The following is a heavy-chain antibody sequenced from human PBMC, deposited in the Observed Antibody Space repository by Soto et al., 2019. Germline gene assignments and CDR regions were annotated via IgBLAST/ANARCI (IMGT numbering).Heavy chain of an antibody. CDR1: RNTLSSYA. CDR2: IIPILGTT. V-gene: IGHV1-69*11. CDR3: ARGYQPILPYDF. D-gene: IGHD2-15*01. Sequence: WPSVEVCCKVSRNTLSSYAFSWLRQAPGKGFELMGTIIPILGTTEYEQKFQGRVTITADESTTTVYMELSGLTSGDTAIYFCARGYQPILPYDFWGQGTLVTVSS. J-gene: IGHJ4*02.